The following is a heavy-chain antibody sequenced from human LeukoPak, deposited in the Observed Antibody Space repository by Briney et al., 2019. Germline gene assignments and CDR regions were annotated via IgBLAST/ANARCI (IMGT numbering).Heavy chain of an antibody. Sequence: PGGSLRLSCAASGFTFSGYEMNWVRQAPGKGLEWVSYISSSASTIYYADSVKGRFTISRDNAKNSLYLQMDSLRAEDTAVYYCSSLYFRWGQGPLVTVSS. V-gene: IGHV3-48*03. CDR1: GFTFSGYE. D-gene: IGHD2-15*01. J-gene: IGHJ4*02. CDR2: ISSSASTI. CDR3: SSLYFR.